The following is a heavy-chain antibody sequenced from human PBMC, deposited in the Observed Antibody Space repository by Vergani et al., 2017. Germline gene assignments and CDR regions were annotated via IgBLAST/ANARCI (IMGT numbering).Heavy chain of an antibody. CDR2: IGKDGINA. V-gene: IGHV3-30*02. Sequence: QVQLVQSAGAVVQPGGSLRLSCAAFGLTFSNYGMHWIRQAPGKGPEWVAYIGKDGINARYRDAVKGRFTVSRDNSKNTLYLQMNSLRAEDTAVYYCAKIAVAGPHWFDPWGQGTLVTVSS. CDR3: AKIAVAGPHWFDP. J-gene: IGHJ5*02. CDR1: GLTFSNYG. D-gene: IGHD6-19*01.